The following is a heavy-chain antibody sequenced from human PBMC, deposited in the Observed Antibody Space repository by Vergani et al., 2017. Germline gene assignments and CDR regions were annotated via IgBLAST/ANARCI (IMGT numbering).Heavy chain of an antibody. Sequence: QVQLQESGPGLVKPSGTLSLTCAVSGGSISSSNWWSWVRQTAERRLEWMGRVYPSGTTNYNPSLNGRVTIFVDKSKNLLSLRLNSVTAADTAVYYCARGETRTDWFDPWGQGTLVTVSS. CDR1: GGSISSSNW. CDR3: ARGETRTDWFDP. J-gene: IGHJ5*02. V-gene: IGHV4-4*02. CDR2: VYPSGTT. D-gene: IGHD3/OR15-3a*01.